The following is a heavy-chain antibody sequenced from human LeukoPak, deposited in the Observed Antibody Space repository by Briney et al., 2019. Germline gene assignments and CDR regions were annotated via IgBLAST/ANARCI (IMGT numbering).Heavy chain of an antibody. Sequence: WASVKVSCEASGGTFGSYAISWVRQAPGQGLEWMGGIIPIFGTANYAQKFQGRVTITADKSTSTAYMELSSLRSEDTAVYYCAMYPVGRDQLLTVDYWGQGTLVTVSS. D-gene: IGHD2-2*01. J-gene: IGHJ4*02. CDR3: AMYPVGRDQLLTVDY. CDR1: GGTFGSYA. V-gene: IGHV1-69*06. CDR2: IIPIFGTA.